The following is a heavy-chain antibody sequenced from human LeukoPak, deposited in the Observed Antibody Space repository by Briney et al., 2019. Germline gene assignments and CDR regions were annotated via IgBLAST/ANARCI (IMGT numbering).Heavy chain of an antibody. V-gene: IGHV4-34*01. D-gene: IGHD3-10*01. J-gene: IGHJ6*03. CDR1: GGSFSGYY. Sequence: SETLSLTCAVYGGSFSGYYWSWIRQPPGKGLEWIGEINHSGSTNYNPSLKSRVTISVDTSKNQFSLRLSSVTAADTAVYYCARGLITMVRGVRAYYYYYMDVWGKGTTVTVSS. CDR3: ARGLITMVRGVRAYYYYYMDV. CDR2: INHSGST.